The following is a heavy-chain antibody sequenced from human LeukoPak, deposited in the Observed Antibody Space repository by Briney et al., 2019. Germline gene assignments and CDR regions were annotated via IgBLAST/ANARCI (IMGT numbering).Heavy chain of an antibody. CDR2: MNPNSGNT. D-gene: IGHD6-13*01. CDR1: GYTFTSYY. CDR3: ARGSAGEDWYFDL. V-gene: IGHV1-8*03. J-gene: IGHJ2*01. Sequence: ASVKVSCKASGYTFTSYYMRWVRQATGQGLEWMGWMNPNSGNTGYAQKFQGRVTITRNTSISTAYMELSSLRSEDTAVYYRARGSAGEDWYFDLWGRGTLVTVSS.